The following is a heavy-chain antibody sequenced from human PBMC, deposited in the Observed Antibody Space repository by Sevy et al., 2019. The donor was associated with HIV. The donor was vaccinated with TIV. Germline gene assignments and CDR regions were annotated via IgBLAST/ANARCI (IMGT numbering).Heavy chain of an antibody. J-gene: IGHJ3*02. V-gene: IGHV4-34*01. CDR2: INHSGSA. CDR3: ARHCSSISCSHASDI. D-gene: IGHD2-2*01. CDR1: SGSFGGYY. Sequence: SETLSLTCAVYSGSFGGYYWSWIRQPPGKGLEWIGEINHSGSANYNPSLKSRVTIAVDTSKNQFSLKLSSVTAADTAVYYCARHCSSISCSHASDIWGLGTMVTVSS.